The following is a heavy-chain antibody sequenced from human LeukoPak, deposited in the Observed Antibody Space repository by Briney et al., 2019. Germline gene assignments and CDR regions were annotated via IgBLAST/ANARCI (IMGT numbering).Heavy chain of an antibody. Sequence: GGSPRLSCAASGFTFSSYAMSWARQAPGKGLEWVSVIYSGGSTYYADSVKGRFTISRDNSKNTLYLQMNSLRAEDTAVYYCARYCSGGSCYASDYWGQGTLVTVSS. CDR3: ARYCSGGSCYASDY. J-gene: IGHJ4*02. V-gene: IGHV3-53*01. CDR1: GFTFSSYA. D-gene: IGHD2-15*01. CDR2: IYSGGST.